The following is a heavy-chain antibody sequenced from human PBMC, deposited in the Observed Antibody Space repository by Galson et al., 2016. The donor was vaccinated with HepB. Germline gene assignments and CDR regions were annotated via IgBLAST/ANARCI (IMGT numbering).Heavy chain of an antibody. D-gene: IGHD6-19*01. CDR3: ARDFRASSGWYGDAFGL. CDR2: ISYSGNNK. J-gene: IGHJ3*01. Sequence: SLRLSCAASGFSFSDYALHWVRQAPGKGLEWVAVISYSGNNKYYGDSVKGRFTISRDNSKNTLDLHMDSLRVEDTAVYYCARDFRASSGWYGDAFGLWGQGTMVTVSS. V-gene: IGHV3-30-3*01. CDR1: GFSFSDYA.